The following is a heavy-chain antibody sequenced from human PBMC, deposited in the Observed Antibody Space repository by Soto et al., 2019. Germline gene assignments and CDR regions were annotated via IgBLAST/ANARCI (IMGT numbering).Heavy chain of an antibody. CDR2: ISYDDGSET. CDR3: AKDRSGWDFNYYFDY. D-gene: IGHD6-19*01. J-gene: IGHJ4*02. Sequence: PGGSLRLSCAASGFPFSSYGMHWVRQAPGKGLEWVAAISYDDGSETYYADSVKGRFTISRDNSKNTMYLQMNSLRGEDTAVYYCAKDRSGWDFNYYFDYWGQGTLVTVSS. V-gene: IGHV3-30*18. CDR1: GFPFSSYG.